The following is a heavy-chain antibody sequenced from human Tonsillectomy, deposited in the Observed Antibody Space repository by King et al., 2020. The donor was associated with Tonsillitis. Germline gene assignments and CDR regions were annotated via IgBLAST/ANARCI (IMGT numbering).Heavy chain of an antibody. J-gene: IGHJ4*02. V-gene: IGHV4-34*01. CDR3: ARDIVVVPDS. CDR2: INHSGST. CDR1: GGSFSGYY. D-gene: IGHD2-2*01. Sequence: VQLQQWGAGLLKPSETLSLTCAVYGGSFSGYYWSWIRQPPGKGLECVGEINHSGSTNYNPSLKSRVTISVDTSKNQFSLKLSSVTAADTAVYYCARDIVVVPDSWGQGTLVTVSS.